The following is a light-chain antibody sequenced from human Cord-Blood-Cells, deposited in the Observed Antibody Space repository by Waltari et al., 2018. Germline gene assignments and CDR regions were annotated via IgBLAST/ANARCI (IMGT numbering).Light chain of an antibody. J-gene: IGKJ2*01. Sequence: IVMSQYPASLHVSQGERATIHCKSRASVLFSFNNKNYLAWYQQKPGQPPKLLIYGASSRESGVPARFSGSGSGTDFTLTISSLQAEDLAAYYCQQYYSTPYTFGQGTKLEIK. CDR2: GAS. CDR1: ASVLFSFNNKNY. V-gene: IGKV4-1*01. CDR3: QQYYSTPYT.